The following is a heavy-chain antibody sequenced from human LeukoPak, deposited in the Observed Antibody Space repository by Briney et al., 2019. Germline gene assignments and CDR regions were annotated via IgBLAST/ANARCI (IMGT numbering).Heavy chain of an antibody. CDR1: GYSFSSYW. CDR2: IYPGDSDT. Sequence: GESLKISCKASGYSFSSYWIAWVRQMPGKGLEWMGIIYPGDSDTRYSPSFQGQVTISADKSISTAYLQWSSLKASDTAMYYCARHPYLHYYDSSGYYGDAFDIWGQGTMVTVSS. V-gene: IGHV5-51*01. D-gene: IGHD3-22*01. CDR3: ARHPYLHYYDSSGYYGDAFDI. J-gene: IGHJ3*02.